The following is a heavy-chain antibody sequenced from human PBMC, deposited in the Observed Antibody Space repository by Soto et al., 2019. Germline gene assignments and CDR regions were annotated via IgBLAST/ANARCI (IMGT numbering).Heavy chain of an antibody. V-gene: IGHV1-46*01. CDR1: GDTFTDYY. CDR2: VNPSGGHT. CDR3: ASGGHVVVVTAALDF. Sequence: QVQLVQSGAEVKKPGASVKVSCKASGDTFTDYYIHWVRQAPGQGLEWMGTVNPSGGHTTYAQHFLGRMTITRDTSTSTRYMELTSLTSEDTAVYYCASGGHVVVVTAALDFWGQGTLVTVSS. D-gene: IGHD2-21*02. J-gene: IGHJ4*02.